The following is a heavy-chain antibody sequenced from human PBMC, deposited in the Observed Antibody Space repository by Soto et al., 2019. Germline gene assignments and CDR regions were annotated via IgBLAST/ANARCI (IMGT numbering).Heavy chain of an antibody. V-gene: IGHV4-31*02. D-gene: IGHD3-10*01. CDR2: IYYSGST. J-gene: IGHJ5*02. CDR1: GGSISSGGYY. Sequence: PSETLSLTWTVSGGSISSGGYYWSWIRQHPGKGLEWIGYIYYSGSTYYNPSLKSRVTISVDTSKNQFSLKLSSVTAADTAVYYCASTVDYYGSGSYYWFDPWGQGTLVTVS. CDR3: ASTVDYYGSGSYYWFDP.